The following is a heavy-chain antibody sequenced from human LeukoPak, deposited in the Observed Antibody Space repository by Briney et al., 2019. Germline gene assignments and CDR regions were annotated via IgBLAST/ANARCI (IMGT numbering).Heavy chain of an antibody. D-gene: IGHD1/OR15-1a*01. J-gene: IGHJ4*02. V-gene: IGHV4-4*07. CDR1: GGAIRSHY. CDR2: IYSSGYT. CDR3: ARGEHSVDS. Sequence: SETLSLTCTVSGGAIRSHYWNWIRQLAGKGLEWIGRIYSSGYTNDNPFLESRITMSVDMSKNQFSLRLNSVTAADTAVYYCARGEHSVDSWGQGMLVTVSS.